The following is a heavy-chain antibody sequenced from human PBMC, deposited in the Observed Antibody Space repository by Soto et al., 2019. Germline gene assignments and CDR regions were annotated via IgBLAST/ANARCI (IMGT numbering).Heavy chain of an antibody. J-gene: IGHJ5*02. CDR1: GEDGSSNSAA. CDR3: ARDRPPYVRERETPWFDP. CDR2: TYYRSKWYN. D-gene: IGHD1-1*01. Sequence: SQTLSLTCAISGEDGSSNSAAWNWIRQSPSRGLEWLGRTYYRSKWYNDYAVSVKSRITINPDTSKNQFSLQLNSVTPEDTAVYYCARDRPPYVRERETPWFDPWGQGTLVTVSS. V-gene: IGHV6-1*01.